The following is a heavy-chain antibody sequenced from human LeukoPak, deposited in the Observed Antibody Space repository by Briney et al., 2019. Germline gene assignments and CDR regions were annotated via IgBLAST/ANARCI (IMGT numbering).Heavy chain of an antibody. CDR1: GDSTSSYY. CDR3: ARVNYYDSSGTDY. CDR2: IYYSGST. J-gene: IGHJ4*02. Sequence: SETLSLTCTVSGDSTSSYYLSWIRQPPGKGLEWIGYIYYSGSTNYNPSLMRRVTILADTSKNQFSLRLSSVTAADTAVYYCARVNYYDSSGTDYWGQGTLVTVSS. D-gene: IGHD3-22*01. V-gene: IGHV4-59*01.